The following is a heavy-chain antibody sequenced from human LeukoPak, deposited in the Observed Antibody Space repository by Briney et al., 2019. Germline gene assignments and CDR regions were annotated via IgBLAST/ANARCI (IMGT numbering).Heavy chain of an antibody. CDR2: IYYSGST. D-gene: IGHD5-18*01. Sequence: AETLSLTCTVSGGPISSYYWSWMRQPPGKGVEWIGYIYYSGSTNYNPSLKRRVTISVDTSKNQFSLKLSSVTAADTAVYYCARTTEGGYTYDYFYYYYMDVWGKGTTVTISS. CDR1: GGPISSYY. J-gene: IGHJ6*03. CDR3: ARTTEGGYTYDYFYYYYMDV. V-gene: IGHV4-59*01.